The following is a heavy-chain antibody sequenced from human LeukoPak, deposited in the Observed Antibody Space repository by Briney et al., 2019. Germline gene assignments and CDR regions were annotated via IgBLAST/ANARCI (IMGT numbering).Heavy chain of an antibody. CDR1: GGSFSGYY. CDR3: ASSGYDTSDY. CDR2: IYYSGST. V-gene: IGHV4-34*01. J-gene: IGHJ4*02. Sequence: PSETLSLTCAVYGGSFSGYYWSWIRQPPGKGLEWIGSIYYSGSTYYNPSLKSRVTISVDTSKNQFSLKLSSVTAADTAVYYCASSGYDTSDYWGQGTLVTVSS. D-gene: IGHD3-22*01.